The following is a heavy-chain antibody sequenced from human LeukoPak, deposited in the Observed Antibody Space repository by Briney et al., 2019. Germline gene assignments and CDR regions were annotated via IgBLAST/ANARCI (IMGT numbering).Heavy chain of an antibody. Sequence: ASVKVSCKASGYTFTSYAINWVRQAPGQGLEWMGWINTNTGNPTYAQGFTGRFVFSLDTSVSTAYLQISSLKAEDTAVYYCATYRTSFIYWYFDLWGRGTLVTVSS. CDR2: INTNTGNP. D-gene: IGHD2-2*01. CDR3: ATYRTSFIYWYFDL. CDR1: GYTFTSYA. J-gene: IGHJ2*01. V-gene: IGHV7-4-1*02.